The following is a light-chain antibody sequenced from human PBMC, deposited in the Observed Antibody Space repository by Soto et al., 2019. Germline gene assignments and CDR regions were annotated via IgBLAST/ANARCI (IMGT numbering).Light chain of an antibody. CDR2: DAS. Sequence: DIRMTQSPTILSASVGDRVTLTCRASQSLSSSLAWYQQKPGKAPKLLIYDASTLESGVPSRFRGSGSGTEFTLTISSLQPDDFASYYCQQYNGDSWTFGQGTKWIS. CDR1: QSLSSS. CDR3: QQYNGDSWT. J-gene: IGKJ1*01. V-gene: IGKV1-5*01.